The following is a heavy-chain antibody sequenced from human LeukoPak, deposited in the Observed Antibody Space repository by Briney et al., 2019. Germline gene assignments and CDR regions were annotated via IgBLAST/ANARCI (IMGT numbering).Heavy chain of an antibody. J-gene: IGHJ4*02. CDR3: AKDGWVVPAAIRMATSFY. Sequence: GGSLRLSCAASGFTFSSYAMSWVRQTPGKGLEWVSAISGSGGSTYYADSVKGRFTISRDNSKNTLYLQMNSLRAEDTAVYYCAKDGWVVPAAIRMATSFYWGQGTLVTVSS. CDR2: ISGSGGST. V-gene: IGHV3-23*01. D-gene: IGHD2-2*02. CDR1: GFTFSSYA.